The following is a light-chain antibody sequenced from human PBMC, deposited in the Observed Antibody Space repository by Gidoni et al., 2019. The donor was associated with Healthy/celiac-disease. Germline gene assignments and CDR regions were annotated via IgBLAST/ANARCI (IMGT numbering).Light chain of an antibody. CDR2: DVS. J-gene: IGLJ1*01. CDR3: CSYAGSYTPWV. CDR1: SSDVGGYNY. V-gene: IGLV2-11*01. Sequence: QSALTQPRSVSGSPGPSVTISCTGTSSDVGGYNYVSWYQQHPGKAPKLMIYDVSKRPSGVPDRFSGSKSGNTASLTISGLQAEDEADYYCCSYAGSYTPWVFGTGTKVTVL.